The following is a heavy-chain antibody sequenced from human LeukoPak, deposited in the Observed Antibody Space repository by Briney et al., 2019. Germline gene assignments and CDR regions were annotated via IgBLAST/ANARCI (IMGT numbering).Heavy chain of an antibody. Sequence: SETLSLTCAVYGGSFGGYYWSWIRQPPGKGLEWIGEINHSGSTNYNPSLKSRVTISVDTSKNQFSLKLSSVTAADTAVYYCARGGIVVVPAAINWFDPWGQGTLVTVSS. CDR2: INHSGST. V-gene: IGHV4-34*01. CDR1: GGSFGGYY. J-gene: IGHJ5*02. CDR3: ARGGIVVVPAAINWFDP. D-gene: IGHD2-2*01.